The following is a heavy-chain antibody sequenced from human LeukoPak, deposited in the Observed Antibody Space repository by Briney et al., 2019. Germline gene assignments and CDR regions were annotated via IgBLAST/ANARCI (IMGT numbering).Heavy chain of an antibody. CDR2: INTNTGNP. CDR3: AREHCSGGSCYRLDY. Sequence: ASVKVSCKASGYTYTSYAMNWVRQAPGQGLEWMGWINTNTGNPTYAQGFTGRFVFSLDTSVSTAYLQISSLKAEDTAVYYCAREHCSGGSCYRLDYWGQGTLVTVSS. J-gene: IGHJ4*02. V-gene: IGHV7-4-1*02. D-gene: IGHD2-15*01. CDR1: GYTYTSYA.